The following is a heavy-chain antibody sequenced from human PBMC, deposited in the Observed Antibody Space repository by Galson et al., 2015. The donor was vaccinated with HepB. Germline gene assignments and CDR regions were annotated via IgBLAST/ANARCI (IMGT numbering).Heavy chain of an antibody. CDR2: IKQDGSET. CDR3: ARDQGWGKRYFDC. D-gene: IGHD7-27*01. Sequence: SLRLSCAASGFAFSSYWMSWVRQAPGEGLEWVANIKQDGSETYSVDSVKGRFTISRDNAKNSLYLQMNSLRVEDTAVYYCARDQGWGKRYFDCWGQGTLVTVSS. CDR1: GFAFSSYW. V-gene: IGHV3-7*01. J-gene: IGHJ4*02.